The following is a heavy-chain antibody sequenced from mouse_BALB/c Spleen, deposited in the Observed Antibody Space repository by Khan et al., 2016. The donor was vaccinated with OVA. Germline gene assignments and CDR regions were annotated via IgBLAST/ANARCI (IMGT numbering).Heavy chain of an antibody. Sequence: EVQLQESGPELVKPGASVKISCKASGYSFTGYFMHWVMQSHGKSLEWIGRINPHIGETFYNQQFKGKATLTVDESSSTVYMELRSLASEDSAVYYCTREGGSDFDYWGQGTTLTVSS. D-gene: IGHD1-1*01. CDR3: TREGGSDFDY. CDR1: GYSFTGYF. CDR2: INPHIGET. J-gene: IGHJ2*01. V-gene: IGHV1-20*02.